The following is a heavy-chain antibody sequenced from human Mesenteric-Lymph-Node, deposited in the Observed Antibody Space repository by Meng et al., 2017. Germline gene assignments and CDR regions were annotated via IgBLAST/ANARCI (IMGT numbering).Heavy chain of an antibody. J-gene: IGHJ4*02. Sequence: SETLSLTCTVSGDSTSSSYWSWTRQSPGQELQWIGYTYHSGSTTYNPSLKSRVTISLDTSKNQISLKMTSVTAADTALYFCARSNGWIGSSGYYFDYWGQGILVTVSS. V-gene: IGHV4-59*01. CDR2: TYHSGST. D-gene: IGHD3-22*01. CDR1: GDSTSSSY. CDR3: ARSNGWIGSSGYYFDY.